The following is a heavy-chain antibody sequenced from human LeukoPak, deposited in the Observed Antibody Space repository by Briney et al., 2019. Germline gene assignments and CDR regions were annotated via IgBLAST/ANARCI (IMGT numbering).Heavy chain of an antibody. J-gene: IGHJ3*02. CDR2: MNPNSGNT. CDR3: ARADSSSWRTGTSSAFDI. Sequence: ASVKVSCKASGYTFTSYDVNWVRQATGQGLEWMGWMNPNSGNTGYAQKFQGRVTITADKSTSTAYMELSSLRSEDTAVYYCARADSSSWRTGTSSAFDIWGQGTMVTVSS. CDR1: GYTFTSYD. D-gene: IGHD6-13*01. V-gene: IGHV1-8*03.